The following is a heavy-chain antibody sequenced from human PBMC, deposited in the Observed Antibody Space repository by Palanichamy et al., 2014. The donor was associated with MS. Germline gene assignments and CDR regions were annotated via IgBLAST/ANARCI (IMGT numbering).Heavy chain of an antibody. CDR2: IYYSGST. CDR1: GGSISSSSYY. J-gene: IGHJ3*02. Sequence: QLQLQDRGPGLVKPSETLSLTCTVSGGSISSSSYYWGWIRQPPGKGLEWIGSIYYSGSTYYNPSLKSRVTISVDTSKNQFSLKLSSVTAADTAVYYCARAPLYYDILTGYSNDAFDIWGQGTMVTVSS. D-gene: IGHD3-9*01. CDR3: ARAPLYYDILTGYSNDAFDI. V-gene: IGHV4-39*07.